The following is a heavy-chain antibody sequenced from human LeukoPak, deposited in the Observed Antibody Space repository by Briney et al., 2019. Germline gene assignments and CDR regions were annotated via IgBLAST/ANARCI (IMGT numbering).Heavy chain of an antibody. CDR1: GGTFSSYA. J-gene: IGHJ4*02. V-gene: IGHV1-69*13. CDR2: IIPIFGTA. CDR3: AREYSGYDSSPYFDY. Sequence: SVKVSCEASGGTFSSYAISWVRQAPGQGLEWMGGIIPIFGTANYAQKFQGRVTITADESTSTAYMELSSLRSEDTAVYYCAREYSGYDSSPYFDYWGQGTLVTVSS. D-gene: IGHD5-12*01.